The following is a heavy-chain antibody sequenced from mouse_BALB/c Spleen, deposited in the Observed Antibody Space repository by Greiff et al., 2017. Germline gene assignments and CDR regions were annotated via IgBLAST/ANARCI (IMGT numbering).Heavy chain of an antibody. CDR2: IYPGNVNT. CDR3: ARETGTALAY. V-gene: IGHV1S56*01. CDR1: GYTFTSYY. J-gene: IGHJ3*01. D-gene: IGHD4-1*01. Sequence: QVQLKESGPELVKPGASVRISCKASGYTFTSYYIHWVKQRPGQGLEWIGWIYPGNVNTKYNEKFKGKATLTADKSSSTAYMQLSSLTSEDSAVYFCARETGTALAYWGQGTLVTVSA.